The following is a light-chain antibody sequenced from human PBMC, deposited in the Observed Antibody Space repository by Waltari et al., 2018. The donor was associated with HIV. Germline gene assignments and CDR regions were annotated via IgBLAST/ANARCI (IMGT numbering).Light chain of an antibody. J-gene: IGKJ1*01. Sequence: DIQMTQSPFTLSASVRDRVTITNQATQSISRWLAWYQQKPGKAPKLWFYNASTLHTGVPTGFSGSGSVTEFSLSIDSLQPDDFATYYGQQYDSSLTFGQGTKVDI. V-gene: IGKV1-5*03. CDR3: QQYDSSLT. CDR1: QSISRW. CDR2: NAS.